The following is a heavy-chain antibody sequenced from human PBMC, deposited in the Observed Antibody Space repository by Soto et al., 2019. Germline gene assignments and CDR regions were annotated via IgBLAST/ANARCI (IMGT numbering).Heavy chain of an antibody. Sequence: QVQLVQSGAEVRKPGASVKVSCKASGYAFFGYSILWLRQAPGEGLEWMGWISAYNGNTNSAPNLQGRVTITTDTSTSTACFELRSLRSDVTAVHYCARLMIRRAHRFFYSGMDVWGQGTTVTVSS. CDR1: GYAFFGYS. J-gene: IGHJ6*02. CDR3: ARLMIRRAHRFFYSGMDV. D-gene: IGHD3-10*01. CDR2: ISAYNGNT. V-gene: IGHV1-18*01.